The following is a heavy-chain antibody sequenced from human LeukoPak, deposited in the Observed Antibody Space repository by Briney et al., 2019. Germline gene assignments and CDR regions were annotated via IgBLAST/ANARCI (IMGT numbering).Heavy chain of an antibody. CDR2: INHSGST. CDR3: AREGSGSGSYYPAYYFDY. D-gene: IGHD3-10*01. J-gene: IGHJ4*02. V-gene: IGHV4-34*01. Sequence: SETLSLTCAVYGGSFSGYYWSWIRQPPGKVLEWIGEINHSGSTNYNPSLKSRVTISVDTSKNQFSLKLSSVTAADTAVYYCAREGSGSGSYYPAYYFDYWGQGTLVTASS. CDR1: GGSFSGYY.